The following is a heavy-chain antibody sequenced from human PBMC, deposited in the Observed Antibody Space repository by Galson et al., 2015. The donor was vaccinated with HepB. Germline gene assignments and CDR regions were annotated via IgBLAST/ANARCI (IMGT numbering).Heavy chain of an antibody. J-gene: IGHJ5*02. CDR3: ARGSVVVVAATPKHNWFDP. Sequence: SLRLSCAASGFTFSSYGMHWVRQAPGKGLEWVAVIWYDGSNKYYADSVKGRFNISRDNSKNTLYLQMNSLRAEDTAVYYCARGSVVVVAATPKHNWFDPWGQGTLVTVSS. V-gene: IGHV3-33*01. CDR2: IWYDGSNK. D-gene: IGHD2-15*01. CDR1: GFTFSSYG.